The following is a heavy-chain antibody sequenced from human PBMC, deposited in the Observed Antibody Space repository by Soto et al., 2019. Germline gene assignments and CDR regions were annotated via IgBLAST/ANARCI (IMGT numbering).Heavy chain of an antibody. V-gene: IGHV4-30-2*01. J-gene: IGHJ4*02. CDR2: IYHSGST. CDR1: GGSISSGGYS. D-gene: IGHD2-15*01. Sequence: QLQLQESGSGLVKPSQTLSLTCAVSGGSISSGGYSWSWIRQPPGKGLEWIGYIYHSGSTYYNPSLKTRVTTLVDRSKNQFSLKLSSVPAAATAAYYSARGAVVPLSYWGQGPLVPVSS. CDR3: ARGAVVPLSY.